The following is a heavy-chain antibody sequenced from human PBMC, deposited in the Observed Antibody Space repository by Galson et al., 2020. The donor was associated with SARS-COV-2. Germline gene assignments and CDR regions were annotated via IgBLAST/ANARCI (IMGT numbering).Heavy chain of an antibody. Sequence: SETLSLTCTVSGGSINSGDYYWSWIRQHPEKGLEWIGYIYYSGSTYYNPSHKSRVTISIDTSNNQFSLRLSSVTAADTGLYYCAGYESDTRAVGSWGQGTLGTVAS. CDR2: IYYSGST. CDR1: GGSINSGDYY. J-gene: IGHJ4*02. V-gene: IGHV4-31*03. CDR3: AGYESDTRAVGS. D-gene: IGHD1-1*01.